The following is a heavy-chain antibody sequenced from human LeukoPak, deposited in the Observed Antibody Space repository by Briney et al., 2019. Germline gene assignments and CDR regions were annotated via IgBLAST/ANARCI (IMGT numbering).Heavy chain of an antibody. D-gene: IGHD5-12*01. CDR3: AKDPKYSGSGG. CDR2: ISGSGGST. CDR1: GFTFSSYA. Sequence: AGGSLRLSCAASGFTFSSYAMSWVRQAPGKGLEWVSAISGSGGSTYYADSVKGRFTITRDNSKNTLYLQMNSLRAEDTAVYYCAKDPKYSGSGGWGQGTLVTVSS. J-gene: IGHJ4*02. V-gene: IGHV3-23*01.